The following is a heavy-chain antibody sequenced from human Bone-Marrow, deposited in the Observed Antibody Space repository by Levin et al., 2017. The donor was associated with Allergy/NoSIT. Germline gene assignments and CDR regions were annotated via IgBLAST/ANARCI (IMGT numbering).Heavy chain of an antibody. CDR1: GYTFTTYY. J-gene: IGHJ4*02. D-gene: IGHD6-13*01. CDR3: ARIEGSAAAVGD. Sequence: ASVKVSCKASGYTFTTYYIHWVRQAPGQGPEWVGRISPKRGVALYGQKFQGRVTLTSDTSINTAYMELSGLTSDDTGDYYCARIEGSAAAVGDWGQRTLVTVSS. CDR2: ISPKRGVA. V-gene: IGHV1-2*05.